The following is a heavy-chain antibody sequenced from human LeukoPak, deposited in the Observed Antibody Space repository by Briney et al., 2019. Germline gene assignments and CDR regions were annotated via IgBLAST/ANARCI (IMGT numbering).Heavy chain of an antibody. CDR3: AREMDSSGWYLSYYYGMDV. J-gene: IGHJ6*02. Sequence: GGSLRLSCAASGFTISSYSMNWVRQAPGKGLEWVSSISSSSSYIYYADSVKGRFTISRDNAKNSLYLQMNSLRAEDTAVYYCAREMDSSGWYLSYYYGMDVWGQGTTVTVSS. CDR2: ISSSSSYI. D-gene: IGHD6-19*01. CDR1: GFTISSYS. V-gene: IGHV3-21*01.